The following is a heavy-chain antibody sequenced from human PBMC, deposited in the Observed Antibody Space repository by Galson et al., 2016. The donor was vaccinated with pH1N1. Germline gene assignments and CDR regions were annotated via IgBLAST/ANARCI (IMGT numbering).Heavy chain of an antibody. V-gene: IGHV4-38-2*01. J-gene: IGHJ4*02. CDR2: IHHSGTT. D-gene: IGHD1-1*01. Sequence: TLSLTCGVSGFSISSGYYWGWIRQPPGKGLEWMGSIHHSGTTYYNAALKSRVTISGDTSKTQFSLNLRSMTAADTAVYYCAGHDVEYFDSWGQGILVTVSS. CDR1: GFSISSGYY. CDR3: AGHDVEYFDS.